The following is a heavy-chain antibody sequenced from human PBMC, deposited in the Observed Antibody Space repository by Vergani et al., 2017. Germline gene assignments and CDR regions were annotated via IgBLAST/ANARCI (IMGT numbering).Heavy chain of an antibody. D-gene: IGHD5-12*01. V-gene: IGHV1-24*01. Sequence: QVQLVQSGAEVKKPGSSVKVSCKASGGTFSSYTISWVRQAPGQGLEWMGGFDPEDGETIYAQKFQGRVTMTEDTSTDTAYMELSSLRSEDTAVYYCATPRLRFSYYYYYGMDVWGQ. J-gene: IGHJ6*02. CDR2: FDPEDGET. CDR1: GGTFSSYT. CDR3: ATPRLRFSYYYYYGMDV.